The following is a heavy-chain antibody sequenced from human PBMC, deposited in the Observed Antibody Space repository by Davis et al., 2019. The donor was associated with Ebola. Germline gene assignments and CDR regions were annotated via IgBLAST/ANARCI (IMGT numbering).Heavy chain of an antibody. V-gene: IGHV1-46*03. CDR3: ARDQIVVVVPATVSGHYYYYGMDV. CDR2: INPSGGST. D-gene: IGHD2-15*01. CDR1: GYTFTSYY. Sequence: AASVKVSCKASGYTFTSYYMHWVRQAPGQGLEWGGIINPSGGSTNYAQKFQGRVTMTRDTSTSTVYMELSSLRSEDTAVYYCARDQIVVVVPATVSGHYYYYGMDVWGQGTTVTVSS. J-gene: IGHJ6*02.